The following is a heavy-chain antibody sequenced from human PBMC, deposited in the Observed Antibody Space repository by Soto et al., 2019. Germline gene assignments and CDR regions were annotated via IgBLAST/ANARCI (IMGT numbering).Heavy chain of an antibody. V-gene: IGHV1-18*01. CDR3: ARDTFRIQPWTIPGDYFDY. Sequence: QVQLVQSGAEVKKPGASVKVSCKASGYTFTSYGISWVRQAPGQGLEWMGWISAYNGNTNYAQKLQGRVTMTTDTSTSTAYMELRSLRSDDTAVYYCARDTFRIQPWTIPGDYFDYWGQGTLVTVSS. CDR1: GYTFTSYG. D-gene: IGHD5-18*01. J-gene: IGHJ4*02. CDR2: ISAYNGNT.